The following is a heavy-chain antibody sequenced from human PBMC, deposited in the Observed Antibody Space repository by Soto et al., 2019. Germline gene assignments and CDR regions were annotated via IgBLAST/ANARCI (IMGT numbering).Heavy chain of an antibody. D-gene: IGHD3-3*01. CDR2: ISYDGSNK. CDR1: GFTFSSYG. J-gene: IGHJ5*02. Sequence: GGSLRLSCAASGFTFSSYGMHWVRQAPGKGLEWVAVISYDGSNKYYADSVKGRFTISRDNSKNTLYLQMSRLRAEDTAVYYCARGFLVLHRHHNWIDPSGKGTLVTVS. CDR3: ARGFLVLHRHHNWIDP. V-gene: IGHV3-30*03.